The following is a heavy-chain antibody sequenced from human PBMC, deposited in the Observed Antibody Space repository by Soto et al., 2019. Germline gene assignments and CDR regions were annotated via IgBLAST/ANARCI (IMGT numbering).Heavy chain of an antibody. J-gene: IGHJ4*02. CDR3: ARDHSGYNYAYHEC. V-gene: IGHV3-48*02. D-gene: IGHD5-18*01. CDR2: ISSSSSTI. CDR1: GFTFSSYS. Sequence: EVQLVESGGGLVQPGGSLRLSCAASGFTFSSYSMNWVRQAPGKGLEWVSYISSSSSTIYYADSVKGRFTISRDNAKNSLYLQMNSLRDEDTAVYYCARDHSGYNYAYHECWGQGTLVTVSS.